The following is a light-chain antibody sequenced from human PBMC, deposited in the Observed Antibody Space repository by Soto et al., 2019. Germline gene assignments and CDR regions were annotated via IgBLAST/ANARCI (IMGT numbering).Light chain of an antibody. J-gene: IGLJ1*01. CDR2: HVT. CDR3: CSLTTSHTYV. CDR1: SSDIGHYDY. Sequence: QSALTQPASGSGSPGQSITISCTGTSSDIGHYDYVSWYQQHPGKAPKLMIYHVTYRPSGVSNRYSGSKSGNSASLTISGLQADDDADYYCCSLTTSHTYVFGSGTKLTVL. V-gene: IGLV2-14*03.